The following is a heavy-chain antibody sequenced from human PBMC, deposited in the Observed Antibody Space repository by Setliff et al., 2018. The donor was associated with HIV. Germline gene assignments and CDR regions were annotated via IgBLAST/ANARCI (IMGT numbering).Heavy chain of an antibody. Sequence: GGSLRLSCAASGFMFGVDWMSWVRQTPGKGLEWVASVTPDGGHKYYANSMRGRFTISRDNGKNAVYLQMNSLTAEDTALYYCVRDLARVIAHWGQGTLVTVSS. J-gene: IGHJ4*02. CDR1: GFMFGVDW. V-gene: IGHV3-7*01. CDR2: VTPDGGHK. D-gene: IGHD2-21*01. CDR3: VRDLARVIAH.